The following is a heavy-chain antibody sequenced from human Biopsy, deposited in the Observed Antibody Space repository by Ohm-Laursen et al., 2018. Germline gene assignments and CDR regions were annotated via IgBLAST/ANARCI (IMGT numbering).Heavy chain of an antibody. J-gene: IGHJ4*02. V-gene: IGHV4-4*07. CDR3: AHGSGSYYKWDF. Sequence: SDTLSLTCTVSGGDINNYYWSWIRQPAGKGLEWIGRIYPGGSTNYNPSLKSRVTMAVDTSKKQLSLRLRSVTAADTAIYYCAHGSGSYYKWDFWGRGILVTVSS. CDR1: GGDINNYY. D-gene: IGHD3-10*01. CDR2: IYPGGST.